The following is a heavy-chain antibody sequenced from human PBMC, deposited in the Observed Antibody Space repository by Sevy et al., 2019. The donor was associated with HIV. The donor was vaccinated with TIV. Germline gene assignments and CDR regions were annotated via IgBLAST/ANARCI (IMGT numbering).Heavy chain of an antibody. CDR1: GFTFSSYA. Sequence: GGSLRLSCAASGFTFSSYAMHWVRQAPGRGLEWVAVISYDGSNKYYADSVKGRSTISRDNSKNTLYLQVKSLRTEDTAVYYCARDQHDYAGNLRTGWFDPWGQGTLVTVSS. CDR3: ARDQHDYAGNLRTGWFDP. J-gene: IGHJ5*02. CDR2: ISYDGSNK. D-gene: IGHD4-17*01. V-gene: IGHV3-30-3*01.